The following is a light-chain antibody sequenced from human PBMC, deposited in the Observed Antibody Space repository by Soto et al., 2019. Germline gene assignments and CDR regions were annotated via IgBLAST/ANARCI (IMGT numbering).Light chain of an antibody. V-gene: IGKV1-27*01. CDR3: QQSYSSPPT. CDR1: QGISNY. CDR2: KAS. J-gene: IGKJ1*01. Sequence: DIQMTQSPSSLSASVGDRVTITCRASQGISNYLAWYQQKPGKVPKLLIYKASTLKSGVPSRFSGSGSGTEFTLTISSLQPDDFATYYCQQSYSSPPTFGQGTKVDIK.